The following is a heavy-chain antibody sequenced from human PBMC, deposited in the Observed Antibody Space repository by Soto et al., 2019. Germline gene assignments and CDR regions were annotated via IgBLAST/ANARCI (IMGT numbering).Heavy chain of an antibody. CDR1: GFTFSNYA. CDR3: ARSGHTSGGGLYSYYYYGMDV. Sequence: QVQLVESGGGVVQPGRSLRLSCAASGFTFSNYAIDWVRQAPGKGLEWVALISYDGGNEYYADSVKGRFTISRDNSKNTLYLQMNSLRAEDTAVYYCARSGHTSGGGLYSYYYYGMDVWGQGTTVTVSS. CDR2: ISYDGGNE. V-gene: IGHV3-30-3*01. J-gene: IGHJ6*02. D-gene: IGHD6-19*01.